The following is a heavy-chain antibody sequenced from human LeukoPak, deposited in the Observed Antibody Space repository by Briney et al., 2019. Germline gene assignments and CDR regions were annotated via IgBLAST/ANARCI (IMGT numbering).Heavy chain of an antibody. CDR3: ARDPRGYPTGYSGYDLSADN. J-gene: IGHJ4*02. CDR1: GFTFSSYG. Sequence: GGSLRLSCAASGFTFSSYGMSWVRQAPGKGLEWVSAISGSGGSTYYSDSVKGRFTISRDNAKNSLYLQMNSLRAEDTAVYYCARDPRGYPTGYSGYDLSADNWGQGTLVTVSS. CDR2: ISGSGGST. V-gene: IGHV3-23*01. D-gene: IGHD5-12*01.